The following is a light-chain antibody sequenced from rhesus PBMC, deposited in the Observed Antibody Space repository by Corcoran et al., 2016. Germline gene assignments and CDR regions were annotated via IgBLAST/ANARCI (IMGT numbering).Light chain of an antibody. Sequence: QVILTQSPATPSLSPGERATLSCRASQSVRSYLAWYQQKPGQAPRLLIYGASSRGIGIPDRVSGSGYGTDFTLTSSSLEPEDVGVYHCYQHSSGYSFGQGTKVEIK. CDR2: GAS. V-gene: IGKV3-10*01. CDR3: YQHSSGYS. J-gene: IGKJ2*01. CDR1: QSVRSY.